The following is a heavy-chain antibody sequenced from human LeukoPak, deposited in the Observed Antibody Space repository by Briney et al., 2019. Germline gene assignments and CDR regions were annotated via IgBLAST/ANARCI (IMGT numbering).Heavy chain of an antibody. CDR1: GFTFSSYG. Sequence: PGGSLRLSCAASGFTFSSYGMHWVRQAPGKGLEWVAVIWYDGSNKYYADSVKGRFTISRENSKNTLYLQMNSLRAEGTAVYYCARERFGAFDIWGQGTMVTVSS. CDR3: ARERFGAFDI. V-gene: IGHV3-33*01. D-gene: IGHD3-16*01. J-gene: IGHJ3*02. CDR2: IWYDGSNK.